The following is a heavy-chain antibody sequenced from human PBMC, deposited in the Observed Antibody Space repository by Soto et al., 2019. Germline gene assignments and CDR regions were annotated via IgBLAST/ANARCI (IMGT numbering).Heavy chain of an antibody. J-gene: IGHJ6*02. CDR1: GGTFSSYT. D-gene: IGHD2-2*01. CDR3: ARDTVVVPAAMPYYYGMDV. Sequence: ASVKVSFKASGGTFSSYTISWVQQAPGQGLEWMGRIIPILGIANYAQKFQGRVTITADKSTSTAYMELSSLRSEDTAVYYCARDTVVVPAAMPYYYGMDVWGQGTMVTVSS. CDR2: IIPILGIA. V-gene: IGHV1-69*04.